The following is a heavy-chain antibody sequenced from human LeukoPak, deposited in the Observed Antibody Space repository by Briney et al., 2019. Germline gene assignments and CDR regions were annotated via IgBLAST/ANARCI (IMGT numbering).Heavy chain of an antibody. D-gene: IGHD3-10*01. CDR3: ARGGYYGSGNDFRFDP. Sequence: SETLSLTCTVSGGSLSSYYWSWIRQPPGKGLEWIGYIYYSGSTNYKPSLKSRVTISVDTSKNQFSLKLSSVTAADTAVYYCARGGYYGSGNDFRFDPWGQGTLVTVPS. CDR1: GGSLSSYY. J-gene: IGHJ5*02. V-gene: IGHV4-59*01. CDR2: IYYSGST.